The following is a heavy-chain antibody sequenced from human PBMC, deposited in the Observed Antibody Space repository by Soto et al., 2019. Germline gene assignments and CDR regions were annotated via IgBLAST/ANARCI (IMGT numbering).Heavy chain of an antibody. V-gene: IGHV3-21*01. J-gene: IGHJ6*02. D-gene: IGHD2-15*01. CDR1: GFTFRTYT. CDR2: IRGFSPYT. CDR3: ARDRGYDAHDYYYNAMDV. Sequence: EVQLVESGGGLVKPGGSLRLSCVASGFTFRTYTMNWVRQAPGKGLEWVSGIRGFSPYTFYSESVKGRFTISRDNAKNSQYLQMNRRRAEDTAVYYCARDRGYDAHDYYYNAMDVWGQGTTVTVSS.